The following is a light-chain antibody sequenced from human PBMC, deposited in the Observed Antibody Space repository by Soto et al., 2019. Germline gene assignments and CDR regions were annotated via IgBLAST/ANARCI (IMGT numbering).Light chain of an antibody. CDR3: CSYITIDIVC. Sequence: QSALTQPASVSASRGQSITISCTGTSSDVPGSNSVSWYQQHPCYAPILIICDVFKRPSGSSXRFSGSKSGNTAXLXXSGLQADDEADYYCCSYITIDIVCFGGVTKLTVL. CDR2: DVF. CDR1: SSDVPGSNS. J-gene: IGLJ2*01. V-gene: IGLV2-14*01.